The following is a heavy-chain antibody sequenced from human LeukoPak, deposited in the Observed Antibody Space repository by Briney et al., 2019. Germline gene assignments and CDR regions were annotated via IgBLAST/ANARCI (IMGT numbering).Heavy chain of an antibody. J-gene: IGHJ3*02. CDR3: ARSRIAAAGDDAFDI. Sequence: SETLSLTCADYGVSFRGYYWTWIRQPPGKGLEWVGEINHSGSTNYNPSLKSRVSISVDTSKNQFSLKLSSVTAADTAVYCRARSRIAAAGDDAFDIWGQGTMVTVSS. CDR1: GVSFRGYY. D-gene: IGHD6-13*01. V-gene: IGHV4-34*01. CDR2: INHSGST.